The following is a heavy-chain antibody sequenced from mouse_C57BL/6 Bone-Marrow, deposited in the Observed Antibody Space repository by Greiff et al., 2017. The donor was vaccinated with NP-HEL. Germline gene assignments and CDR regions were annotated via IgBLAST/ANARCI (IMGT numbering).Heavy chain of an antibody. V-gene: IGHV14-4*01. CDR3: TTGEGYLYYFDY. Sequence: EVQLQQSGAELVRPGASVKLSCTASGFNIKDDYMHWVKQRPEQGLEWIGWIVPENGDTEYASKFQGKATITADTSSNTAYLQLSSLTSEDTAVYYCTTGEGYLYYFDYWGQGTTLTVSS. CDR1: GFNIKDDY. CDR2: IVPENGDT. J-gene: IGHJ2*01. D-gene: IGHD2-2*01.